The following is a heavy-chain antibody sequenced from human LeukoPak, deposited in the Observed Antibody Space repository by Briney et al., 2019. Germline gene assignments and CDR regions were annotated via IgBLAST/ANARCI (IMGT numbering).Heavy chain of an antibody. D-gene: IGHD1-26*01. CDR3: ARGVGAIVDY. J-gene: IGHJ4*02. CDR2: IYYSGCT. V-gene: IGHV4-59*01. CDR1: GGSISSYY. Sequence: SETLSLTCTVSGGSISSYYWSWIRQPPGKGLEWIGYIYYSGCTNYNPSLKSRVTISVDTSKNQFSLKLSSVIAADTAVYYCARGVGAIVDYWGQGTLVTVSS.